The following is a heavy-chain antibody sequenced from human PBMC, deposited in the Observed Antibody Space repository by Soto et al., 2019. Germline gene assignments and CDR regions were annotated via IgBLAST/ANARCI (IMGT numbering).Heavy chain of an antibody. CDR1: GFTFSNYA. CDR3: AKAGCRGGTCYLYYFDY. Sequence: GGSLRLSCAASGFTFSNYAMSWVRQAPWKGLEWVSTIRGRGGNTYYADSVKGRFTISRDNSRNTLYLQMDSLRVEDSAVYSCAKAGCRGGTCYLYYFDYWGQGALVTVSS. CDR2: IRGRGGNT. V-gene: IGHV3-23*01. J-gene: IGHJ4*02. D-gene: IGHD2-15*01.